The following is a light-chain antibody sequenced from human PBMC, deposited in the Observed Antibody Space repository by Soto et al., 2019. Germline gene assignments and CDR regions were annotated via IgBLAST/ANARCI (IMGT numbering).Light chain of an antibody. CDR1: QSVSSNY. J-gene: IGKJ1*01. V-gene: IGKV3-20*01. CDR2: IAS. CDR3: QQYCSSPWT. Sequence: EIVLTQSPGTLSLSPGERATLSCRASQSVSSNYLAWYQQKTGQTPRLLIYIASSRAPGIQDRFSGSGSGTHFTLTISRVEPEDFAVYDCQQYCSSPWTFGQGTKVEIK.